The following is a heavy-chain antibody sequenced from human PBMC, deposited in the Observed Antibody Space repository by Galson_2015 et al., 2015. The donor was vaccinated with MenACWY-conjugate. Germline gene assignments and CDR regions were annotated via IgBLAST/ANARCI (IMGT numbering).Heavy chain of an antibody. V-gene: IGHV3-15*07. CDR2: IKSKTDGGTT. D-gene: IGHD6-19*01. CDR1: GFTFSNAW. CDR3: TTLWYSSGWYPP. J-gene: IGHJ5*02. Sequence: SLRLSCAASGFTFSNAWMNWVRQAPGKGLEWVGRIKSKTDGGTTDYAAPVKGRFTISRDDSKNTLYLQMNSLKTENTAVYYCTTLWYSSGWYPPWGQGTLVTVSS.